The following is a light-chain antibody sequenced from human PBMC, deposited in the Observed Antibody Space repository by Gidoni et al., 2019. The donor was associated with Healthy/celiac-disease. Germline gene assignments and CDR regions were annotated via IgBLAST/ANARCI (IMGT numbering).Light chain of an antibody. CDR3: QQSYSTLRT. CDR2: AAS. Sequence: DLQMTQSPSSLSASVGDRVTITCRASQSISSYLNWYQQKPGKAPKLLIYAASSLQSGVPSRFSGSGSGTDFTLIISSMQPEDFAIYYCQQSYSTLRTFGQGTKVEIK. CDR1: QSISSY. J-gene: IGKJ1*01. V-gene: IGKV1-39*01.